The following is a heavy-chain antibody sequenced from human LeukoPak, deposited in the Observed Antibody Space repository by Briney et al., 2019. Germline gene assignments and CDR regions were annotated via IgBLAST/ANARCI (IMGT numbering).Heavy chain of an antibody. Sequence: ASVNVSCKVSGYTLTELSMHWVRQAPGNGLGWLGGFDPEDGETIYAQKFQGRVTMTEDTSTDTAYMELSSLRSEDTAVYYCAPIYCSGGSCYWGPFDPWGQGTLVTVSS. CDR3: APIYCSGGSCYWGPFDP. D-gene: IGHD2-15*01. V-gene: IGHV1-24*01. J-gene: IGHJ5*02. CDR1: GYTLTELS. CDR2: FDPEDGET.